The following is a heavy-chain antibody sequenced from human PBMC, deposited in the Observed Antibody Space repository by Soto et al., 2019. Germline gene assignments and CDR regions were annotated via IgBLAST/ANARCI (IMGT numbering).Heavy chain of an antibody. CDR3: ARSIAAAGHYYYYGMDV. J-gene: IGHJ6*02. CDR2: IYPGDSDP. D-gene: IGHD6-13*01. V-gene: IGHV5-51*01. Sequence: GESLKISCKGSGYSFTSYWIGWVRQMPGKGLEWMGIIYPGDSDPRYSPSFQGQVTISADKSISTAYLQWSSLKASDTAMYYCARSIAAAGHYYYYGMDVWGQGTTVTVSS. CDR1: GYSFTSYW.